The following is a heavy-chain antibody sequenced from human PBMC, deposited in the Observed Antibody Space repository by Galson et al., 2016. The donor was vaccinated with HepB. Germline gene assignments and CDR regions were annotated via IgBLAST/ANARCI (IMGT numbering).Heavy chain of an antibody. CDR1: GFTFSRYG. J-gene: IGHJ4*02. CDR2: IWSDGSTE. D-gene: IGHD3-10*01. V-gene: IGHV3-33*01. CDR3: ASLGSLGSFSRGLY. Sequence: SLRLSCAAAGFTFSRYGMHWVRQAPGKGLEWVAVIWSDGSTESYAESVKGRFPISRDNSKNTLYLQMNSLRAEDTAVYYCASLGSLGSFSRGLYWGQGTLVTVSS.